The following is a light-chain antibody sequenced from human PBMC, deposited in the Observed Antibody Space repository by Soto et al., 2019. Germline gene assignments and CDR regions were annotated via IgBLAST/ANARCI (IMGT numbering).Light chain of an antibody. Sequence: QLAQSPSSLSASVRDRRTITCRARQSIARYLAWYKQKPGQAPNLLIYAASTLQSGVPSSFSSSGSGTDFTLTISSLQPEDFATYYCQQLNSYPRNFGGGTKVEI. CDR1: QSIARY. CDR2: AAS. V-gene: IGKV1-9*01. J-gene: IGKJ4*01. CDR3: QQLNSYPRN.